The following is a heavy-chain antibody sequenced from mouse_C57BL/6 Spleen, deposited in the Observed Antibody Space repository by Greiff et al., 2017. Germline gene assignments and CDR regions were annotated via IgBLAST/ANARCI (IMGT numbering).Heavy chain of an antibody. CDR2: ISYDGSN. CDR1: GYSITSGYY. Sequence: DVKLQESGPGLVKPSQSLSLTCSVTGYSITSGYYWNWIRQFPGNKLEWMGYISYDGSNNYNPSLKNRISITRDTSKNQFFLKLNSVTTEDTATYYCARDRGYGSSFDYWGQGTTLTVSS. V-gene: IGHV3-6*01. D-gene: IGHD1-1*01. CDR3: ARDRGYGSSFDY. J-gene: IGHJ2*01.